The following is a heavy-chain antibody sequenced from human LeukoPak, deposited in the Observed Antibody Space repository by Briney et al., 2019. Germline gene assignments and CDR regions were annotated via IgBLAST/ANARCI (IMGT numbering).Heavy chain of an antibody. CDR1: GLIFHDYS. CDR3: ARDSGGDDYFDF. D-gene: IGHD2-21*01. J-gene: IGHJ4*02. Sequence: GGSLRLSCVVSGLIFHDYSMNWVRQAPGKGLEWVSSIGGPSDYTYYTDSVKGRFTISRDNARNSLYLQMNSLRADDTAIYYCARDSGGDDYFDFWGQGTLVTVSS. CDR2: IGGPSDYT. V-gene: IGHV3-21*01.